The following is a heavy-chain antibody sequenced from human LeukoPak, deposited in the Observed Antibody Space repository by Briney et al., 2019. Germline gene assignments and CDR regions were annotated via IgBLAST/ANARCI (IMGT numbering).Heavy chain of an antibody. Sequence: GGSLRLSCAASGFTFSSYWMSWVRQAPGKGLEWVANRKQDGSEKYYVDSVKGRFTISRDNAKNSLYLQMNSLRAEDTAVYYCAREREVYCSSTSCPPRSYGMDVWGQGTTVTVSS. CDR2: RKQDGSEK. CDR3: AREREVYCSSTSCPPRSYGMDV. D-gene: IGHD2-2*01. V-gene: IGHV3-7*01. J-gene: IGHJ6*02. CDR1: GFTFSSYW.